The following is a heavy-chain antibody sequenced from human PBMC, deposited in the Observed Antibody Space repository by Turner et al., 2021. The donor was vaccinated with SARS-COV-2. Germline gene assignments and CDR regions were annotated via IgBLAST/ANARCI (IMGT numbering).Heavy chain of an antibody. D-gene: IGHD3-10*01. CDR3: ARASRGSYYYGMDV. V-gene: IGHV3-30-3*01. CDR2: ISYDGINK. Sequence: QVQLVESGGGVVQPGRSLRLSCAASGFTFSSYAMYWVRQAPDRGLEWLLVISYDGINKYYADSVKGRFTSSRDNSKNTLSLQMNSLRIEDTAMYYCARASRGSYYYGMDVWGQGTTVTVSS. CDR1: GFTFSSYA. J-gene: IGHJ6*02.